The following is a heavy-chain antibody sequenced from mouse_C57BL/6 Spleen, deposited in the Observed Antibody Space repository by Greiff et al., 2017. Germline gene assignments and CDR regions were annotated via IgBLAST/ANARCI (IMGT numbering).Heavy chain of an antibody. CDR2: IRNKANNHAT. Sequence: DVMLVESGGGLVQPGGSMKLSCAASGFTFSDAWMDWVRQSPEKGLEWVAEIRNKANNHATYYAESVKGRFTISRDDSKSSVYLQMNSLRAEDTGIYYCTRVLRRPYYYAMDYWGQGTSVTVSS. D-gene: IGHD2-12*01. V-gene: IGHV6-6*01. J-gene: IGHJ4*01. CDR1: GFTFSDAW. CDR3: TRVLRRPYYYAMDY.